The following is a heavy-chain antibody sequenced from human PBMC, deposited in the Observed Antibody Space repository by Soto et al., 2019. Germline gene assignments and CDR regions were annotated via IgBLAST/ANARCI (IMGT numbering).Heavy chain of an antibody. D-gene: IGHD6-13*01. CDR1: GFTVSSNY. Sequence: PGGSLRLSCAASGFTVSSNYMSWVRQAPGKGLEWVSVIYSGGSTYYADSVKGRFTISRHNSKNTLYLQMNSLRAEVSAVYFCARDLGAAGHDAIDISGQGTMVTVSS. CDR3: ARDLGAAGHDAIDI. V-gene: IGHV3-53*04. CDR2: IYSGGST. J-gene: IGHJ3*02.